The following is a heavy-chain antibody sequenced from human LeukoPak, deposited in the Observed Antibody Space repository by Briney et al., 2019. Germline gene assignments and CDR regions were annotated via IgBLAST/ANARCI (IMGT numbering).Heavy chain of an antibody. J-gene: IGHJ1*01. CDR2: ISYDGSNK. CDR1: GFTFSSYG. CDR3: AKDLGLGRGFQH. Sequence: GRSLRLSCAASGFTFSSYGMHWVRQAPGKGLEWVAVISYDGSNKYYADSVKGRFTISRDNSKNTLYLQMNSLRAEDTAVYYCAKDLGLGRGFQHWGQGTLVTVSS. D-gene: IGHD3-10*01. V-gene: IGHV3-30*18.